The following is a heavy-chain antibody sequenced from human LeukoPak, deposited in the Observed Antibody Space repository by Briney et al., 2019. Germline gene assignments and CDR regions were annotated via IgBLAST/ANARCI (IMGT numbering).Heavy chain of an antibody. CDR2: ISAYNGNT. CDR3: ARQQLPRYCSGGSCYSGSFDY. CDR1: GYTFTGYG. Sequence: GASVKVSCKASGYTFTGYGISWVRQAPGQGLGWMGWISAYNGNTNYAQKLQGRVTMTTDTSTSTAYMELRSLRSDDTAVYYCARQQLPRYCSGGSCYSGSFDYWGQGTLVTVSS. J-gene: IGHJ4*02. V-gene: IGHV1-18*01. D-gene: IGHD2-15*01.